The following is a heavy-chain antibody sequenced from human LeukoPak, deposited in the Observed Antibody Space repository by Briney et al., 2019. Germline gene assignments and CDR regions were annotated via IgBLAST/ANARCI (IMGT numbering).Heavy chain of an antibody. CDR3: AKDRYCGGGTCYWSYFDY. Sequence: GGSLRLSCAASGFTFRTYAMCWVRQAPGKGLEWVSAISGGGGSTYYADSVKGRCTHSRDNSNSHLFLQVNSLKVEDTAVYYCAKDRYCGGGTCYWSYFDYWVQGTLVTDSS. CDR2: ISGGGGST. J-gene: IGHJ4*02. D-gene: IGHD2-15*01. CDR1: GFTFRTYA. V-gene: IGHV3-23*01.